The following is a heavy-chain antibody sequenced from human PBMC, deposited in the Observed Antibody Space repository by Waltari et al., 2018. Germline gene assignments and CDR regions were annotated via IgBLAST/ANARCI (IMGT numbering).Heavy chain of an antibody. D-gene: IGHD3-22*01. Sequence: VQLVQSGAEVKKPGASVKVSCKTSGYTFSIYGLHWLRQAPGQGLEWMGWINAAHGSTKYSQKFQGRLTITRDTSASTIYMELSSLRSEDTAMYYCARDSDYYDSSGYGNWFDPWGQGTLVTVSS. CDR2: INAAHGST. CDR3: ARDSDYYDSSGYGNWFDP. J-gene: IGHJ5*02. CDR1: GYTFSIYG. V-gene: IGHV1-3*01.